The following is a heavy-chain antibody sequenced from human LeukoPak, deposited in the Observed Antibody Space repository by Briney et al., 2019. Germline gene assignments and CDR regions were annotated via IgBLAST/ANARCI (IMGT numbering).Heavy chain of an antibody. CDR3: ARDPTVSSSWDDY. Sequence: PGGSLRLSCAASGFTFSSYSMNWVRQAPGKGLEWVSSISSSSYIYYADSVKGRFTISRDNAKNSLYLQMNSLRAEDTAVYYCARDPTVSSSWDDYWGQGTLVTVSS. D-gene: IGHD6-13*01. J-gene: IGHJ4*02. CDR1: GFTFSSYS. CDR2: ISSSSYI. V-gene: IGHV3-21*01.